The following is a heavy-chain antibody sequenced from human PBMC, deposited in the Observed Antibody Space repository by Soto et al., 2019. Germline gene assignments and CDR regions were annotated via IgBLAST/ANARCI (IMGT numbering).Heavy chain of an antibody. CDR1: GFTFSSYS. Sequence: GGSLRLSCAASGFTFSSYSMNWVRQAPGKGLEWVSSISSSSSYIYYADSVKGRFTISRDNAKNSLYLQMNSLRAEDTAVYYCARGLGELSSIDYWGQGTLVTVSS. D-gene: IGHD3-16*02. CDR2: ISSSSSYI. J-gene: IGHJ4*02. V-gene: IGHV3-21*01. CDR3: ARGLGELSSIDY.